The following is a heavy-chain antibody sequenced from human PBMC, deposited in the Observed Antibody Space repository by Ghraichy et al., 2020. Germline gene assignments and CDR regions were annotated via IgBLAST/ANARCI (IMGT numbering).Heavy chain of an antibody. CDR2: INHSGST. J-gene: IGHJ4*02. CDR3: ARLPWTSSTWTYYFDY. CDR1: GGSFSDYY. V-gene: IGHV4-34*01. Sequence: SQTLSLTRAVYGGSFSDYYWSWIRQPPGKGLEWIGEINHSGSTNYNPSLKSRVTISVDTSKNQFSLNLSSVSAADTAVYYCARLPWTSSTWTYYFDYWGQGTLVTVSS. D-gene: IGHD6-13*01.